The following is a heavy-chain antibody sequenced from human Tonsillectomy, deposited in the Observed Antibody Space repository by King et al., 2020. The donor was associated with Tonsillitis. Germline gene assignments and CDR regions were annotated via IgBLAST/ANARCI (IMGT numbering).Heavy chain of an antibody. V-gene: IGHV4-59*01. Sequence: VQLQESGPGLVKPSETLSLTCTVSGGSISSYYWSWIRQPPGKGLDWIGDIFYSGSTNYNPPLKSRVTISVDTSKNQFSLKLSAVTAADTAVYYCARYSSSWYPSAEYFQHWGQGTLVTVSS. J-gene: IGHJ1*01. CDR1: GGSISSYY. CDR2: IFYSGST. D-gene: IGHD6-13*01. CDR3: ARYSSSWYPSAEYFQH.